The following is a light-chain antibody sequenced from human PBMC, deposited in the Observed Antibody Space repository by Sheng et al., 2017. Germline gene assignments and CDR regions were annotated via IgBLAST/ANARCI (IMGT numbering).Light chain of an antibody. V-gene: IGLV1-51*01. CDR2: DNN. CDR3: GTWDYSLGAWV. Sequence: QPPSVSAAPGQRVTISCSGSESNIGDNYVSWYQQLPGTAPKLLIYDNNKRPSGIPDRFSGSKSGTSATLGITGLQTGDEADYYCGTWDYSLGAWVFGRGTTLTVL. CDR1: ESNIGDNY. J-gene: IGLJ3*02.